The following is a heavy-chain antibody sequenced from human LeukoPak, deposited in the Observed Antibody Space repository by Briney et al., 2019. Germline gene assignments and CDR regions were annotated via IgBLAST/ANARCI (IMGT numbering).Heavy chain of an antibody. CDR1: GFTFSSYG. CDR3: AKDLEGAAASFDY. D-gene: IGHD6-13*01. Sequence: GGSLRLSCAASGFTFSSYGMHWVRQAPGKGLEWVAFIRYDGSNKYHADSVKGRFTISRDNSKNTLYLQMNSLRAEDTAVYYCAKDLEGAAASFDYWGQGTLVTVSS. V-gene: IGHV3-30*02. CDR2: IRYDGSNK. J-gene: IGHJ4*02.